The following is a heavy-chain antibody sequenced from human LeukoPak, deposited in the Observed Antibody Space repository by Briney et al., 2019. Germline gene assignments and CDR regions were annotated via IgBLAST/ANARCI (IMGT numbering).Heavy chain of an antibody. CDR1: GYTFTNYG. V-gene: IGHV1-18*01. D-gene: IGHD5-12*01. J-gene: IGHJ4*02. Sequence: ASVKVSCKASGYTFTNYGITWVRQAPGQGLEWMGWISAHNGNTNCAQNFQGRVTLTTDTSTSTAYMELRSLRSDDTALYYCARESSGFDFGANDYWGQGTLVTVSS. CDR2: ISAHNGNT. CDR3: ARESSGFDFGANDY.